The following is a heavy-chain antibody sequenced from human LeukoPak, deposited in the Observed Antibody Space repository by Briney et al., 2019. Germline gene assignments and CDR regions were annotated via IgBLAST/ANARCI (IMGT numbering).Heavy chain of an antibody. V-gene: IGHV3-73*01. J-gene: IGHJ6*02. CDR3: SAAVGTDFYDYGMDV. CDR2: IRSKANTYAT. Sequence: GGSLRLSCAASGFTFSGSAMHWVRQASGRGLEWVGRIRSKANTYATAYAASVKGRFSISRDDSKNTAYLQLNSLKTEDTAVYYCSAAVGTDFYDYGMDVWGQGTTVTVSS. CDR1: GFTFSGSA. D-gene: IGHD6-13*01.